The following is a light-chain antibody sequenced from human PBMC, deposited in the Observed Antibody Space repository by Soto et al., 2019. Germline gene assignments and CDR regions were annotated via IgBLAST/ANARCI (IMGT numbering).Light chain of an antibody. Sequence: DIQMTQPPSSLSASVGDRVTITCRASPSIGTYLNWYQHKLGKAPKLLIYAASSLQGGVPSRFTGSGSGTDFTLTINSLQTEDFATYFCQQSYSIPITFGQGTRLEIK. V-gene: IGKV1-39*01. CDR3: QQSYSIPIT. CDR2: AAS. J-gene: IGKJ5*01. CDR1: PSIGTY.